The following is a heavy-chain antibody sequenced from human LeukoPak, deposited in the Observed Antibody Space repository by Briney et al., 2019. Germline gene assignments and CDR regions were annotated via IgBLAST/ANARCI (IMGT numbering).Heavy chain of an antibody. V-gene: IGHV4-59*08. CDR1: GGSVSGYY. CDR2: INYSGST. Sequence: SETLSLTCTVSGGSVSGYYWSWIRRPPGKGLEWIGYINYSGSTNYNPSLKSRITISVDTSKNQFSLKLSSVTAADTAVYYCARRPYYYYGMDVGGRETRVTVS. J-gene: IGHJ6*02. CDR3: ARRPYYYYGMDV.